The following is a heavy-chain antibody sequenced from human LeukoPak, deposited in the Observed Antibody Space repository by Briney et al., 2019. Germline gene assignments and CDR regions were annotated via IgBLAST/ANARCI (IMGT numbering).Heavy chain of an antibody. Sequence: PGGSLRLSCAASGFNFSRNGMHWVRQAPGKGLEWAAFIRYDGSKKFYGDPVRGRFTISRDNSKNTLYLQMNSLRDEDTAVYSCARDFDDVNGDYYYIPDYWGQGMLVTVSS. D-gene: IGHD3-10*01. CDR1: GFNFSRNG. CDR2: IRYDGSKK. J-gene: IGHJ4*02. V-gene: IGHV3-30*02. CDR3: ARDFDDVNGDYYYIPDY.